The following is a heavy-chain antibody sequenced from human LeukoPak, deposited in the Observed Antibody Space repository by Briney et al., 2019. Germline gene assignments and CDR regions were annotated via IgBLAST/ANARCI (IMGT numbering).Heavy chain of an antibody. CDR3: TRGPPNWGYDY. V-gene: IGHV1-8*01. Sequence: GASVRVSCKATGYSFTSYDIDWVRQASGQWLEWMGWRSPNSGNTGYAQKIHGRVTMTRSTSLRTAYMELSSLNSEDTAVNYCTRGPPNWGYDYWGQGTQVTVSS. CDR1: GYSFTSYD. CDR2: RSPNSGNT. D-gene: IGHD7-27*01. J-gene: IGHJ4*02.